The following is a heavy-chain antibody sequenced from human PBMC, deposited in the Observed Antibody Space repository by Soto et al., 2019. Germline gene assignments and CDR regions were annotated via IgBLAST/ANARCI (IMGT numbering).Heavy chain of an antibody. CDR1: GFTFSSYW. CDR2: INSDGSST. CDR3: AREVYSSSWYSAFDI. J-gene: IGHJ3*02. D-gene: IGHD6-13*01. V-gene: IGHV3-74*01. Sequence: GGSLRLSCAASGFTFSSYWMHWVRQAPGKGLVWVSRINSDGSSTSYADSVKGRFTISRDNAKNTLCLQMNSLRAEDTAVYYCAREVYSSSWYSAFDIWGQGTMVTVSS.